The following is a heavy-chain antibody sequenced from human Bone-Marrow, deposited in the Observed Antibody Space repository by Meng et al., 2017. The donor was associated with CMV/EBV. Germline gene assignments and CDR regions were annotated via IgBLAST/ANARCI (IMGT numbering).Heavy chain of an antibody. CDR2: MNPNSGNT. Sequence: ASVKVSCKASGYTFTRYDIMWVRQATGQGLEWMGWMNPNSGNTGYAQKFQGRVTMTRNTSISTAYMELSSLRSEDTAVYYCARGRAAPKTYYYYGMDVWGQGTTVTVSS. J-gene: IGHJ6*02. V-gene: IGHV1-8*01. CDR1: GYTFTRYD. CDR3: ARGRAAPKTYYYYGMDV.